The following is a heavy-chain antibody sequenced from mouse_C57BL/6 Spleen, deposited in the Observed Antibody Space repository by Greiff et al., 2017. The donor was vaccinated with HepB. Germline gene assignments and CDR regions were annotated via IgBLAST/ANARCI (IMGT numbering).Heavy chain of an antibody. CDR2: IDPSDSYT. V-gene: IGHV1-69*01. CDR1: GYTFTSYW. Sequence: QVQLQQPGAELVMPGASVKLSCKASGYTFTSYWMHWVKQRPGQGLEWIGEIDPSDSYTNYNQKFKGKSTLTVDKSSSTAYMQLSSLTSEDSAIYYCARLGTYRAMDYWGQGTSVTVSS. D-gene: IGHD2-14*01. J-gene: IGHJ4*01. CDR3: ARLGTYRAMDY.